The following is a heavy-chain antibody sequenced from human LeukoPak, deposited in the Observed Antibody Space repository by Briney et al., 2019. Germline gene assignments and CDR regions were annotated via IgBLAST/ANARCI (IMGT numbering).Heavy chain of an antibody. V-gene: IGHV3-23*01. CDR3: AKSVYNYGGDFDY. Sequence: PGGSLRLSCAASGCTFSGYAMSWVRQAPGKGLEWVSAISGSGGSTYYADSVKGRFTLSRDNSKNTLYLQMNSLRAEDTAVYYCAKSVYNYGGDFDYWGQGSLVTVSS. CDR1: GCTFSGYA. CDR2: ISGSGGST. D-gene: IGHD5-18*01. J-gene: IGHJ4*02.